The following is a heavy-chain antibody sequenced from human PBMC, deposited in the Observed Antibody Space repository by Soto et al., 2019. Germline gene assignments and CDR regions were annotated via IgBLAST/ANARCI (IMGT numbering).Heavy chain of an antibody. J-gene: IGHJ6*02. CDR2: ISSSSSYI. D-gene: IGHD3-10*01. CDR3: ARHLYGSSANYNYYGMDV. CDR1: GFTFRSYS. Sequence: PGGSLRLSCAASGFTFRSYSMNRVRQAPGKGLEWVSSISSSSSYIYYSESVKGRFTISRDNAKNSLYLQINSLRAEDTAVYYCARHLYGSSANYNYYGMDVWGQGTTVTVSS. V-gene: IGHV3-21*01.